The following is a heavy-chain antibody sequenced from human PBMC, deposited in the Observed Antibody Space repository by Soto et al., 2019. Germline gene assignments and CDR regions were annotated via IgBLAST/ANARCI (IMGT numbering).Heavy chain of an antibody. CDR2: VYMSGST. CDR3: ARTVGAAYYFDF. CDR1: GDSMTKYY. V-gene: IGHV4-4*07. J-gene: IGHJ4*02. Sequence: SETLSLTCTVSGDSMTKYYWSWIRQTAGKGLEWIGRVYMSGSTNYNPSLKSRVTMSIDTSNNHFSLDLKSVTAADTAVYYCARTVGAAYYFDFWGQGALVTVSS. D-gene: IGHD1-26*01.